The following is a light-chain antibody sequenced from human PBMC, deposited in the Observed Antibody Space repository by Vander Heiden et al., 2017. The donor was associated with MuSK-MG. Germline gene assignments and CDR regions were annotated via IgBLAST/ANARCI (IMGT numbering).Light chain of an antibody. V-gene: IGLV2-23*01. J-gene: IGLJ2*01. CDR2: EDN. CDR1: GRDRGSCYL. CDR3: CSYAGSGTCVI. Sequence: QSALTQPAPVSGSPGPPLTLSCTGSGRDRGSCYLVPWYQQPPGKAPKLMIYEDNKRPSGVSDRFYGSKSGNTASLTITGLQAEDEGDYHCCSYAGSGTCVILGGGTKLTVL.